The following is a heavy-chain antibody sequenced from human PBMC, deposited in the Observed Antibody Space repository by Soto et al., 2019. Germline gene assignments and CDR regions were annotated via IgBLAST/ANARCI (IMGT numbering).Heavy chain of an antibody. J-gene: IGHJ4*02. D-gene: IGHD1-26*01. CDR3: ARDMPYAAGSLAGCDY. Sequence: ASETLSLTCTVSGDSITGSYWSWIRQPPGKTLEWIGYIYHSGTTTYHPSLKSRVSISVDTSKNQFSLRLTSVIAADTAVYYCARDMPYAAGSLAGCDYWGQGILVTVSS. CDR2: IYHSGTT. CDR1: GDSITGSY. V-gene: IGHV4-59*01.